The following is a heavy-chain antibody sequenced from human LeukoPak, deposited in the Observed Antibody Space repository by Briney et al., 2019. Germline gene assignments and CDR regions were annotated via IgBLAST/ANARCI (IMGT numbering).Heavy chain of an antibody. Sequence: GGSLRLSCAPSGFTFSSYSMNWVRQAPGKGLEWVSSISSSTSYIYYADSLKGRFTISRDNAKNSLYLQMNSLRAEDTAVYYCARQWELHYYFDYWGQGTLVTVSS. CDR1: GFTFSSYS. V-gene: IGHV3-21*01. CDR3: ARQWELHYYFDY. CDR2: ISSSTSYI. J-gene: IGHJ4*02. D-gene: IGHD1-26*01.